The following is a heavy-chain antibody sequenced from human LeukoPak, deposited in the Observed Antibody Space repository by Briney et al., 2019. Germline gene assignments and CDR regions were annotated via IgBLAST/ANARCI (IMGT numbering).Heavy chain of an antibody. Sequence: PSETLSLTCAVYGGSFSGYYWSWIRQPPGKGLEWIGEINHSGSTNYNPSLKSRVTISVDTSKNQFSLKLSSVTAADTAVYYCARDGTPRYNWSPSGYFDYWGQGTLVTVSS. V-gene: IGHV4-34*01. J-gene: IGHJ4*02. CDR2: INHSGST. D-gene: IGHD1-20*01. CDR3: ARDGTPRYNWSPSGYFDY. CDR1: GGSFSGYY.